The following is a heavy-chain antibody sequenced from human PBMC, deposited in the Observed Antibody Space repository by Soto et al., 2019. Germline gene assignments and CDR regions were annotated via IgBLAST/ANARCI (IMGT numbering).Heavy chain of an antibody. CDR3: VSPSRQQLVGRAFDI. CDR1: GYSISSGYY. J-gene: IGHJ3*02. D-gene: IGHD6-13*01. V-gene: IGHV4-38-2*01. CDR2: IYHSGST. Sequence: TLSLTCAVSGYSISSGYYWGWIRQPPGKGLEWIVSIYHSGSTYYNPSLKSRVTISVDTSKNQFSLKLSSVTAADTAVYYCVSPSRQQLVGRAFDIWGQGTMVTVSS.